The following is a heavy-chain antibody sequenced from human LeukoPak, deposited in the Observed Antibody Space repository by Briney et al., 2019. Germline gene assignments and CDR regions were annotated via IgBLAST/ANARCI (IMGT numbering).Heavy chain of an antibody. Sequence: GGSLRLSCAASGFTFSSYAMSWVRQAPGKGLEWVSAISGSGGSTYYADSVKGRFTISRDNSKNTLYLQMSSLRAEDTAVYYCAKDPKPMVRGVIDYWGQGTLVTVSS. CDR1: GFTFSSYA. V-gene: IGHV3-23*01. J-gene: IGHJ4*02. CDR2: ISGSGGST. CDR3: AKDPKPMVRGVIDY. D-gene: IGHD3-10*01.